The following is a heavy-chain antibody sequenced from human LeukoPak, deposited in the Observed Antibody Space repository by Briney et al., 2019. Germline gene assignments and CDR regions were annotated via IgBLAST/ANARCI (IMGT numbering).Heavy chain of an antibody. CDR3: AKDRGGSRLYYYYGMDV. J-gene: IGHJ6*02. CDR1: GFTFSSYA. CDR2: ISGSGGST. V-gene: IGHV3-23*01. Sequence: GGSLRLSCAASGFTFSSYAMSWVRQAPGKGLEWVSAISGSGGSTYYADSVKGRFTISRDNAKNSLYLQMNSLRAEDTALYYCAKDRGGSRLYYYYGMDVWGQGTTVTVSS. D-gene: IGHD1-26*01.